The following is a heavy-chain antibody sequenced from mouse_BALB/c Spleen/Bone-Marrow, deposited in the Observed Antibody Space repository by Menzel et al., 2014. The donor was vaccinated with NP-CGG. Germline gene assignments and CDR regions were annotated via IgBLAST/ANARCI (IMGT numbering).Heavy chain of an antibody. J-gene: IGHJ3*01. Sequence: VQLQQSGPELVKPGASVKMSCKASGYTFXSYVMHWVKQKPGQGLEWIGYINPYNDGTKYNEKFKGKATLTSDKSSSTAYMELSSLTSEDSAVYYCTLYLFAYWGQGTLVTVSA. CDR1: GYTFXSYV. CDR3: TLYLFAY. V-gene: IGHV1-14*01. CDR2: INPYNDGT. D-gene: IGHD1-3*01.